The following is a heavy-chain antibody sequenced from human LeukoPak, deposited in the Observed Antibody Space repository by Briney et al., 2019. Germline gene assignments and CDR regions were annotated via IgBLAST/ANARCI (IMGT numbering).Heavy chain of an antibody. D-gene: IGHD3-10*01. J-gene: IGHJ4*02. Sequence: GGSLRLSCAASGFTFSGFSMSWVRQSPTRGLEWVANIKQDGSERYYVDSVKGRFTISRDNAKNSLSLQMNNLRVEDTAVYYCARAGSHWHYVYWGQGTVVTVSS. CDR3: ARAGSHWHYVY. CDR2: IKQDGSER. CDR1: GFTFSGFS. V-gene: IGHV3-7*01.